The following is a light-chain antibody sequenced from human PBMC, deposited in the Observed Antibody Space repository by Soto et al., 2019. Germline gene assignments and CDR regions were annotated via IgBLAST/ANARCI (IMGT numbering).Light chain of an antibody. CDR1: QTVSNW. Sequence: DIQMTQSPSTLCASVGDRVTITCRASQTVSNWLALYQQKPGKAPNLLIYKASTLESGVPSSFSGSGSGTEFTLTISSLQPDDFATYYCQQYDTYSTFGQGTKVDIK. CDR3: QQYDTYST. CDR2: KAS. J-gene: IGKJ1*01. V-gene: IGKV1-5*03.